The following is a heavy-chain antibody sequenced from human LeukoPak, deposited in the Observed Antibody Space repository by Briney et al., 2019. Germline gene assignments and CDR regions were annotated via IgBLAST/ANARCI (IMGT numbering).Heavy chain of an antibody. CDR1: GFTFSSYA. CDR2: ISGSGDST. J-gene: IGHJ4*02. V-gene: IGHV3-23*01. D-gene: IGHD6-13*01. Sequence: GGSLRLSCAASGFTFSSYAMSWVRQAPGKGLEWVSAISGSGDSTYYADSVKGRFAISRDNSKNTLYLQMNSLRAEDTAVYYCAKLKSWYFDYWGQGTLVTVSS. CDR3: AKLKSWYFDY.